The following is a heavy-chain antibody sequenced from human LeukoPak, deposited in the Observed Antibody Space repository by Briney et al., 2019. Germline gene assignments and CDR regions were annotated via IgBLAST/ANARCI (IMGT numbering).Heavy chain of an antibody. J-gene: IGHJ2*01. Sequence: RRSLRLSCAASGFTLCTYGMHWVRPAPATGLGWVAVIYYDESSQDYADSVKVRITISRDNSKITLYLQMNSLRAEDTAVYYCAKVGYGGNTDYWYFDLWGRGTLVAVSS. CDR3: AKVGYGGNTDYWYFDL. V-gene: IGHV3-30*18. CDR2: IYYDESSQ. CDR1: GFTLCTYG. D-gene: IGHD4-23*01.